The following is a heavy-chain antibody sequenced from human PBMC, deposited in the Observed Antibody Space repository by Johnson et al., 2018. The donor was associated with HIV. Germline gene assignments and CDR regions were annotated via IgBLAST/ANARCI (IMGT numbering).Heavy chain of an antibody. CDR2: ISYDGSNK. D-gene: IGHD3-16*02. J-gene: IGHJ3*02. CDR3: ARGDRYHAFDI. CDR1: GFTFSSYG. Sequence: QVQLVESGGGVVQPGRSLRLSCAASGFTFSSYGMHWVRQAPGKGLEWVAVISYDGSNKYYADSVKGRFTISRENAKNSLYLQMNSPRAGDTAVYYCARGDRYHAFDIWGQGTMVTVSS. V-gene: IGHV3-30*03.